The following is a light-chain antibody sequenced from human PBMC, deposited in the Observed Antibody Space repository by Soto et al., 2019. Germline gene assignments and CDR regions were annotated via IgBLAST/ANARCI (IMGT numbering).Light chain of an antibody. J-gene: IGKJ4*01. Sequence: DIVMTQSPDSLAVSLGERATINCKSSQTVLYSSNNKNYLAWYQQKPGQPTKLLIYWASTRESGVPDRFSGSGSGTDRTLTISGLQAEDVAVYYCQHYYTTPITFGGGTKVEIK. V-gene: IGKV4-1*01. CDR1: QTVLYSSNNKNY. CDR2: WAS. CDR3: QHYYTTPIT.